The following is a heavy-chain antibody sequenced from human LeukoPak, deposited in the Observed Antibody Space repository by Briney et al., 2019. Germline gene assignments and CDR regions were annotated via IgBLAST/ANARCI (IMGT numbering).Heavy chain of an antibody. J-gene: IGHJ4*02. CDR3: AGVRDNMITSEGFDY. CDR2: INPSGGST. V-gene: IGHV1-46*01. D-gene: IGHD3-16*01. Sequence: ASVKVSCKASGYTFTSYYMHWVRQAPGQGLQWMGIINPSGGSTSYAQKFQGRVTMPRDTSTGTVYMELSSLRSEDTAVYYCAGVRDNMITSEGFDYWGQGTLVTVSS. CDR1: GYTFTSYY.